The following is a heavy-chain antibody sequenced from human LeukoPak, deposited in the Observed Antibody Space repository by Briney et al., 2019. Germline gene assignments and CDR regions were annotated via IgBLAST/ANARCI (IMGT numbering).Heavy chain of an antibody. D-gene: IGHD2-2*01. CDR3: ARVNAQRYCSSTSCQNWFDP. V-gene: IGHV3-33*01. J-gene: IGHJ5*02. CDR2: IWYDGSNK. Sequence: GRSLRLSCAASGFTFSSYGMHWVRQAPGKGLEWVAVIWYDGSNKYYADSVKGRFTISRDNSKNTLYLQVNSLRAEDTAVYYCARVNAQRYCSSTSCQNWFDPWGQGALVTVSS. CDR1: GFTFSSYG.